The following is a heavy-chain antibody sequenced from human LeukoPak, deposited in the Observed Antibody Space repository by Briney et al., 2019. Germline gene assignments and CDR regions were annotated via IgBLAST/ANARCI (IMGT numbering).Heavy chain of an antibody. Sequence: GASVKVSRKASGGTFSSYAISWVRQAPGQGLEWMGWISAYNGNTNYAQKLQGRVTMTTDTSTSTAYMELRSLRSDDTAVYYCARDLYGSGSYSFDYWGQGTLVTVSS. V-gene: IGHV1-18*01. CDR2: ISAYNGNT. CDR1: GGTFSSYA. CDR3: ARDLYGSGSYSFDY. D-gene: IGHD3-10*01. J-gene: IGHJ4*02.